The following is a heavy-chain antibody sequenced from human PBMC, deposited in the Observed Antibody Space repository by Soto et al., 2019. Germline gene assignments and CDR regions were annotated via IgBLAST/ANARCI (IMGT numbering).Heavy chain of an antibody. Sequence: GLEWIGEINHSGSTNYNPSLKSRVTISVDTSKNQFSLKLSSVTAADTAVYYCARCRYCTNGVCYKILDYWGQGTLVTVSS. J-gene: IGHJ4*02. D-gene: IGHD2-8*01. CDR2: INHSGST. V-gene: IGHV4-34*01. CDR3: ARCRYCTNGVCYKILDY.